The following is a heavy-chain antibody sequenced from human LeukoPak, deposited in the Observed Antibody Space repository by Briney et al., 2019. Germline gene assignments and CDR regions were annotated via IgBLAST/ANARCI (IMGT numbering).Heavy chain of an antibody. CDR2: IYPGDSGT. V-gene: IGHV5-51*01. CDR1: GYSFTSYW. CDR3: ARRDSSSKHFDY. J-gene: IGHJ4*02. D-gene: IGHD6-13*01. Sequence: GASLQISCKGSGYSFTSYWIGWVRQLPEKGLEWMGIIYPGDSGTRYSPSFQGQVTISGDKSISTAYVQWSSLKASDTAMYYCARRDSSSKHFDYWGQGTLVTVSS.